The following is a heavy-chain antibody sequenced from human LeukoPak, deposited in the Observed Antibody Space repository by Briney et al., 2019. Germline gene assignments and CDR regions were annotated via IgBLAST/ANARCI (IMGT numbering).Heavy chain of an antibody. CDR3: ARETGTTGYFDY. V-gene: IGHV3-64*01. J-gene: IGHJ4*02. CDR1: GFTFSSYA. D-gene: IGHD1-7*01. Sequence: SGGSLRLSCAASGFTFSSYAMHWVRQAPGKGLEYVSAISSNGGSTYYANSAKGRFTISRDNSKNTLYLQMGSLRAEDMAVYYCARETGTTGYFDYWGQGTLVTVSS. CDR2: ISSNGGST.